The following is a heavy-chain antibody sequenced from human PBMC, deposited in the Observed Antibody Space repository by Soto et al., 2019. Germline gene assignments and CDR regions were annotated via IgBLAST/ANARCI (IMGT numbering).Heavy chain of an antibody. J-gene: IGHJ5*02. CDR3: ARDGDYYDSSGYYYYWFDP. D-gene: IGHD3-22*01. CDR2: INPSGGST. Sequence: QVQLVQSGAEVKKPGASVKVSCKASGYTFTSYYMHWVRQAPGQGLEWMGIINPSGGSTSYAQKFQGRVTMTRDTSPSTVYMELSSLISEDTAVYYCARDGDYYDSSGYYYYWFDPWGQGTLVTVSS. CDR1: GYTFTSYY. V-gene: IGHV1-46*01.